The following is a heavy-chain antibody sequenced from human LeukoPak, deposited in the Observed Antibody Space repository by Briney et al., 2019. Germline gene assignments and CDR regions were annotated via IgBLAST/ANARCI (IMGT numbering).Heavy chain of an antibody. Sequence: GGSLRLACAASGFAFSDYYMSSIRQAPGKGLEWVSYIVGSGSSIYYADSVKGRFTISRDNAKNSVYLQMNSLRAEDTAVYYCARGYGSGWYKFDYWGQGTLVTVSS. J-gene: IGHJ4*02. V-gene: IGHV3-11*01. D-gene: IGHD6-19*01. CDR1: GFAFSDYY. CDR3: ARGYGSGWYKFDY. CDR2: IVGSGSSI.